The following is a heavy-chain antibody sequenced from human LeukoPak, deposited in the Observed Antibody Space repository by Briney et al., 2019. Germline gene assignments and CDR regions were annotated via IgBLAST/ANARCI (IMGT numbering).Heavy chain of an antibody. D-gene: IGHD4-17*01. Sequence: GGPLRLSCAASGFTFSSYAMNWVRQAPGKGLEWVSVISGRGGRTYYIDSVKGRFTISRDNSKNTLYLQMNSLRDDDTAVYYCAKGRGYGDYGSTFEYWGQGTLATVSS. V-gene: IGHV3-23*01. J-gene: IGHJ4*02. CDR1: GFTFSSYA. CDR2: ISGRGGRT. CDR3: AKGRGYGDYGSTFEY.